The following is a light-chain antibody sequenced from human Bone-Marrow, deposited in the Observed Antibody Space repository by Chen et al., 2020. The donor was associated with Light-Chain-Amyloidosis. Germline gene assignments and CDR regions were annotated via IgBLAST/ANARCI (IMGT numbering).Light chain of an antibody. J-gene: IGLJ3*02. CDR1: NIGSTS. CDR3: QVWDRSSDRPV. CDR2: DDS. Sequence: SYVLTQPSSVSVAPGQTATIACGGNNIGSTSVHWYQQTPGQAPLLVVYDDSDRPSGIPERFSGSNSGNPATLTISRVEAGDEADYYCQVWDRSSDRPVFGGGTKLTVL. V-gene: IGLV3-21*02.